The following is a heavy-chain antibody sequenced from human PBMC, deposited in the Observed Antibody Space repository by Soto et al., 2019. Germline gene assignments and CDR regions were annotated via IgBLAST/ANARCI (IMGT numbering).Heavy chain of an antibody. V-gene: IGHV4-34*01. CDR3: AKDPDSSGYYYYYYGMDV. CDR1: GGSFSGYY. Sequence: SETLSLTCAVYGGSFSGYYWSWIRQPPGKGLEWIGEINHSGSTNYNPSLKSRVTISVDTSKNQFSLKLSSVTAADTAVYYCAKDPDSSGYYYYYYGMDVWGQGTTVTVSS. CDR2: INHSGST. J-gene: IGHJ6*02. D-gene: IGHD3-22*01.